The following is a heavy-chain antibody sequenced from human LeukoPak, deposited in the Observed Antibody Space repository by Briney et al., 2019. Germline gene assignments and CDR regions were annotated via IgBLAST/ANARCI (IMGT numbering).Heavy chain of an antibody. V-gene: IGHV1-2*02. J-gene: IGHJ4*02. CDR1: GYTFTGYY. Sequence: GASVKVSCKASGYTFTGYYMHWVRRAPGKGLEWMGWINPNSGATNYPQKFQGRVTMTGDTSISTAYMELSSLRSDDTAVYYCARGEVDSSGWDCFHFWGQGTLVTVSS. CDR2: INPNSGAT. CDR3: ARGEVDSSGWDCFHF. D-gene: IGHD6-19*01.